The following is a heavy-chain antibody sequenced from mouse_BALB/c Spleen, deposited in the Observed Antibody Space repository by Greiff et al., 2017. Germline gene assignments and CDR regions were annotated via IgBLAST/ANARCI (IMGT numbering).Heavy chain of an antibody. J-gene: IGHJ4*01. CDR2: IYPGDGDT. CDR1: GYAFSSYW. CDR3: ARGGLPSMDY. V-gene: IGHV1-80*01. Sequence: VQLQQSGAELVRPGSSVKISCKASGYAFSSYWMNWVKQRPGQGLEWIGQIYPGDGDTNYNGKFKGKATLTADKSSSTAYMQLRSLTSEDSAVYFCARGGLPSMDYWGQGTSVTVSS. D-gene: IGHD3-1*01.